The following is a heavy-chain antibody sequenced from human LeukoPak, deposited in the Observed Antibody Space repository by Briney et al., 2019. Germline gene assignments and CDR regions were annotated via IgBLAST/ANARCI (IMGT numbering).Heavy chain of an antibody. D-gene: IGHD3-22*01. J-gene: IGHJ3*02. CDR1: GGSISSYY. V-gene: IGHV4-59*12. CDR2: IYYSGST. CDR3: ARDSSSGYYYGLDHDAFDI. Sequence: SETLSLTCTVSGGSISSYYWSWIRQPPGKGLEWIGYIYYSGSTNYNPSLKSRVTISVDTSKNQFSLKLSSVTAADTAVYYCARDSSSGYYYGLDHDAFDIWGQGTMVTVSS.